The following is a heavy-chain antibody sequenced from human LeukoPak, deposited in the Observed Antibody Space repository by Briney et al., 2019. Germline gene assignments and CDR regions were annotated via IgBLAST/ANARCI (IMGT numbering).Heavy chain of an antibody. V-gene: IGHV4-34*01. CDR1: GGSFSGYY. CDR2: INHSGST. J-gene: IGHJ4*02. CDR3: VRGVTRGYIYAD. D-gene: IGHD5-18*01. Sequence: PSETLSLTCAVYGGSFSGYYWSWIRQPPGKGLEWIGEINHSGSTNYNPSLKSRVTISLDMSKNQFSLKLRSVTAADTAVYFCVRGVTRGYIYADWGQGTLVTVSS.